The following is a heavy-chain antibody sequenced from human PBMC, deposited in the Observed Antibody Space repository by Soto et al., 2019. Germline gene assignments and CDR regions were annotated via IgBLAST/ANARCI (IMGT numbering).Heavy chain of an antibody. CDR1: GFTFSSYS. D-gene: IGHD3-3*01. J-gene: IGHJ4*02. V-gene: IGHV3-21*01. Sequence: GGSLRLSCAASGFTFSSYSMNWVRQAPGKGLEWVSSISSSSSYIYYADSVKGRFTISRDNAKNSLYLQMNSLRAEDTAVYYCARGIFLEWLSHSGGGDYWGQGTLVTVSS. CDR2: ISSSSSYI. CDR3: ARGIFLEWLSHSGGGDY.